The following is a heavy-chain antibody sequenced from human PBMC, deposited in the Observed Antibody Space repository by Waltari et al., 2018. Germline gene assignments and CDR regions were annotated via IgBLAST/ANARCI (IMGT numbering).Heavy chain of an antibody. CDR3: AREGAVARAATAFDY. V-gene: IGHV3-7*01. D-gene: IGHD6-19*01. J-gene: IGHJ4*02. CDR1: GFTFSSYW. Sequence: EVQLVESGGGLVQPGGSLRLSCAASGFTFSSYWMSWVRQAPGKGLEWVANIKQDGSEKYYVDSVKGRFTISRDNAKNSLYLQMNSLRAEDTAVYYCAREGAVARAATAFDYWGQGTLVTVSS. CDR2: IKQDGSEK.